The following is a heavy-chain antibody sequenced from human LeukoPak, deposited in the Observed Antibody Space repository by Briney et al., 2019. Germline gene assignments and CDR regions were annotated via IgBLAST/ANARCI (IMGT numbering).Heavy chain of an antibody. CDR3: AKVGSSSWSHFYYYYYMDV. Sequence: PGGSLRLSCAASGFTFSSYGMHWVRQAPGKGLEWVAFIRYDGSNKYYADSVKGRFTISRDNSKNTLYLQMNSLRAEDTAVYYCAKVGSSSWSHFYYYYYMDVWGKGTTVTISS. J-gene: IGHJ6*03. CDR2: IRYDGSNK. D-gene: IGHD6-13*01. CDR1: GFTFSSYG. V-gene: IGHV3-30*02.